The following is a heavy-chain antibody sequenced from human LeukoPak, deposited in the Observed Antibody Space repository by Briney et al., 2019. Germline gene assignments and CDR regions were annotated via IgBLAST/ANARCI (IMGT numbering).Heavy chain of an antibody. J-gene: IGHJ5*02. CDR1: GGSFSSYF. CDR2: IIQSGDT. CDR3: ARVLGIAVFPGATEDNDSDP. V-gene: IGHV4-34*12. Sequence: SETLSLTCGASGGSFSSYFWTWIRQSPAKGLEWIGEIIQSGDTVYNPSPKSRAYIIIDASGSHFSLTQISVPAADTALFYCARVLGIAVFPGATEDNDSDPWVQGTLVVVSS. D-gene: IGHD6-19*01.